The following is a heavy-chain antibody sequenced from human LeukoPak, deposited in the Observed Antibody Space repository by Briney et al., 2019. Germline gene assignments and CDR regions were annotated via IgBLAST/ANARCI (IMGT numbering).Heavy chain of an antibody. CDR2: ISSSSSYI. J-gene: IGHJ3*02. CDR1: GFAFSSYS. CDR3: ARDRSSGWYRALDDAFDI. D-gene: IGHD6-19*01. Sequence: GGSLRLSCAASGFAFSSYSMNWARQAPGKGLEWVSSISSSSSYIYYADSVKGRFTISRDNAKNSLYLQMNSLRAEDTAVYYCARDRSSGWYRALDDAFDIWGQGTMVTVSS. V-gene: IGHV3-21*01.